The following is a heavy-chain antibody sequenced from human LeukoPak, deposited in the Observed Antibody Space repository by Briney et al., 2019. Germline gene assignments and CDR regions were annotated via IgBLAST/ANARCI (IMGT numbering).Heavy chain of an antibody. D-gene: IGHD5-12*01. CDR1: GGSISSYY. CDR2: IYTSGST. Sequence: SETLSLTCTVSGGSISSYYWSWIRQSAGKGLDLIGRIYTSGSTNYNPSLKSRVTMSVDTSKNQFSLKLSSVTAADTAVYYCARASGYDSAFEYWGQGTLVTVSS. V-gene: IGHV4-4*07. CDR3: ARASGYDSAFEY. J-gene: IGHJ4*02.